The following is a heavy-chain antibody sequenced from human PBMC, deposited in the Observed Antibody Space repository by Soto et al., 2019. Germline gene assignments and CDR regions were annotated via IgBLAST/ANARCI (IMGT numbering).Heavy chain of an antibody. CDR1: GFAFSSCV. V-gene: IGHV3-23*01. J-gene: IGHJ4*02. CDR3: TKDVTGDIGADY. CDR2: IKTSGDSI. D-gene: IGHD2-21*02. Sequence: GGSLRLSCAASGFAFSSCVMSWVRQAPGKGLEWVSTIKTSGDSIFYADPVKGRFTASRDDSRNTLYLQMDSLRAEDTATYYCTKDVTGDIGADYWGPGTPVTVSS.